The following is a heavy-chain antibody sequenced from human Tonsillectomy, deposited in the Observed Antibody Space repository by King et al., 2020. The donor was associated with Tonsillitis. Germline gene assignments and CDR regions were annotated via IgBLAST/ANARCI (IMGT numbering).Heavy chain of an antibody. CDR3: AKDSYYDSSGSLDF. CDR2: LSSDGSDK. D-gene: IGHD3-22*01. Sequence: VQLVESGGAVVQPGRSLRLSCVASGFTFSSFGIHWVRQPAGKGLEWVATLSSDGSDKYYAESVKGRFTISSDNSKSTVFLQMNSLRADDTAIYYCAKDSYYDSSGSLDFWGQGTLVTVSS. V-gene: IGHV3-30*18. J-gene: IGHJ4*02. CDR1: GFTFSSFG.